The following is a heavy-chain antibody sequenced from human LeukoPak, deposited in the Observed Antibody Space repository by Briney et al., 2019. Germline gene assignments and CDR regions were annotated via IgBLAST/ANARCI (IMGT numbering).Heavy chain of an antibody. CDR1: GYTFTSYG. CDR3: ALGYYDSSGYYSDY. J-gene: IGHJ4*02. D-gene: IGHD3-22*01. V-gene: IGHV1-18*01. CDR2: ISAYNGNT. Sequence: ASVKVSCKASGYTFTSYGISWVRQAPGQGLEWMGWISAYNGNTNYAQKLQGRVTMTTDTSTSTAYMELRSLRSGDTAVYYCALGYYDSSGYYSDYWGQGTLVTASS.